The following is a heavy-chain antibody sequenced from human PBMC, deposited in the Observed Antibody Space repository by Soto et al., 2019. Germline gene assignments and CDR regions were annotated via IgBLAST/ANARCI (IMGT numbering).Heavy chain of an antibody. Sequence: PGGSLRLSCAASGFTFSNYAMSWVRQAPGKGLEWVSAVSGSADTTYYADSVKGRFTISRDNSKNTLYLQMNSLRAEDTAVYYCAKDEGLVDPMDVWGQGTTVTVSS. CDR3: AKDEGLVDPMDV. CDR2: VSGSADTT. J-gene: IGHJ6*02. D-gene: IGHD3-9*01. V-gene: IGHV3-23*01. CDR1: GFTFSNYA.